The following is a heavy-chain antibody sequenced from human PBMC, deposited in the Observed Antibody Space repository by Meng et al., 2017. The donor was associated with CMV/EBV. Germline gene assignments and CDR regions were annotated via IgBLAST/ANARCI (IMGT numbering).Heavy chain of an antibody. CDR3: ARWDIVTTFRKDYYYYGMDV. Sequence: GGSLRLSCAASGFTISSNYMTWVRQAPGKRLEWVSLIYSGGSTYYADSVKGRFTISRDNSKNTLFLQMNSLRAEDTAVYYCARWDIVTTFRKDYYYYGMDVWGQGTTVTVSS. V-gene: IGHV3-53*01. J-gene: IGHJ6*02. D-gene: IGHD5-12*01. CDR1: GFTISSNY. CDR2: IYSGGST.